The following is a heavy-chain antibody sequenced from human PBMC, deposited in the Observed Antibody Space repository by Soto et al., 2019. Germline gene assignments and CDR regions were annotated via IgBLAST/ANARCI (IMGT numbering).Heavy chain of an antibody. CDR1: GYTFTSYY. J-gene: IGHJ4*02. Sequence: QVQLVQSGAEVKKPGASVKVSCKASGYTFTSYYMHWVRQAPGQGLEWMGIINPSGGSTTYAQKFQGGVTMTRETSTSTGYMELSSLRSEDTAVYYCARVGGYSYGGGDYWGQGTLVTVSS. V-gene: IGHV1-46*01. CDR2: INPSGGST. CDR3: ARVGGYSYGGGDY. D-gene: IGHD5-18*01.